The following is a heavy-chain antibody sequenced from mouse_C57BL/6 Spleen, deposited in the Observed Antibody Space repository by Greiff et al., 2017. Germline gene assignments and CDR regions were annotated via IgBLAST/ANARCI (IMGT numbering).Heavy chain of an antibody. D-gene: IGHD4-1*01. CDR2: INPGSGGT. J-gene: IGHJ3*01. V-gene: IGHV1-54*01. CDR3: ARSPNWDPAWFAY. Sequence: VQLQQSGAELVRPGTSVKVSCKASGYAFTNYLIEWVKPRPGQGLEWIGVINPGSGGTNYTEKFKGKATLTADKSSSTAYMQLISLTSEDSAVFFCARSPNWDPAWFAYWGQGTLVTVSA. CDR1: GYAFTNYL.